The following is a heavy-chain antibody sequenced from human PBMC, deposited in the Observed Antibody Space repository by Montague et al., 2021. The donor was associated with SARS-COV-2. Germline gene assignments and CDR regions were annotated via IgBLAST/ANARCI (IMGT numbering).Heavy chain of an antibody. CDR3: ARGGTYHYGMDV. Sequence: SETLSLTCAVSAGSISSPNWWNWVRQPPGKGLEWIGEIYYTGNTNYNPSLKSRVTIFIDESKNHFSLQLSSVTAADTAVYYCARGGTYHYGMDVWGQGTTVAVSS. CDR1: AGSISSPNW. D-gene: IGHD3-16*01. CDR2: IYYTGNT. J-gene: IGHJ6*02. V-gene: IGHV4-4*02.